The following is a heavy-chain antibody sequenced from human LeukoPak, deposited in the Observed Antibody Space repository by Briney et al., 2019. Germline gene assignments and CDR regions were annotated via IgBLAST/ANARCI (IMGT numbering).Heavy chain of an antibody. J-gene: IGHJ5*02. V-gene: IGHV1-2*06. D-gene: IGHD6-13*01. CDR2: INPNSGGT. CDR1: GYTFTGYY. Sequence: ASVKVSCKASGYTFTGYYMHWVRQAPGQGLEWMGRINPNSGGTNYAQKFQGRVTMTRDTSISTAYMELSRLKSGDTAVYYCARGGNSSSWRYNWFDPWGQGTLVTVSS. CDR3: ARGGNSSSWRYNWFDP.